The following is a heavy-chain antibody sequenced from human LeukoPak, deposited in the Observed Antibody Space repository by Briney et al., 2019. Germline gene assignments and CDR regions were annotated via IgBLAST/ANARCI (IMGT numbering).Heavy chain of an antibody. V-gene: IGHV3-48*01. D-gene: IGHD6-13*01. J-gene: IGHJ4*02. Sequence: PGGSLRLSCATSGFIFSTYNMNWVRQAPGKGLEWVSYISLSSTAIYYADSVKGRFTVSRDRAKNSLYLQMNSLRAEDTAVYYCAKSSGRQQLWDYFDYWGQGTLVTVSS. CDR1: GFIFSTYN. CDR3: AKSSGRQQLWDYFDY. CDR2: ISLSSTAI.